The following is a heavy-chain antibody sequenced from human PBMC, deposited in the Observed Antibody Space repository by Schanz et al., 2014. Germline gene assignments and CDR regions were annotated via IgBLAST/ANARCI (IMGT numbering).Heavy chain of an antibody. Sequence: VQLVESGGGVVQPGGSLRLSCAASGFIFSNYGMHWVRQAPGKGLEWVAVIWSDGSGKYYADSVKGRFTISRDSPKNTLYLHMNTLRSEDTAVYYCAKDSTHIDIVLVPTAIDYWGQGTLVTVSS. CDR3: AKDSTHIDIVLVPTAIDY. CDR2: IWSDGSGK. V-gene: IGHV3-30*02. CDR1: GFIFSNYG. J-gene: IGHJ4*02. D-gene: IGHD2-2*01.